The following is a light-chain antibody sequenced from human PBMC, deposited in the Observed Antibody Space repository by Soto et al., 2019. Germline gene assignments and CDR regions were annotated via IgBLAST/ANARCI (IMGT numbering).Light chain of an antibody. J-gene: IGKJ2*01. CDR1: QSVGSY. CDR3: QQRSNWPHT. V-gene: IGKV3-11*01. CDR2: GAS. Sequence: EIVLTQSPAILSLSPGERATLSCRASQSVGSYLAWFQQKPGQAPRLLIYGASNRATGIPARFSGSGSGTDFTLTISSLEPEDFAVYYCQQRSNWPHTFGQGTKVRSN.